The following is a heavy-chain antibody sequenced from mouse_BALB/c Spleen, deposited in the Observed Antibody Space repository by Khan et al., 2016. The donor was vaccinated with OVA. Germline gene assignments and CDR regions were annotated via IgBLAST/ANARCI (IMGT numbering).Heavy chain of an antibody. CDR1: GDSITTGY. V-gene: IGHV3-8*02. J-gene: IGHJ3*01. CDR2: IIYTGYT. CDR3: ARSTYRYAFVY. D-gene: IGHD2-14*01. Sequence: VQLQESGPSLVKPSQTLSLTCSVTGDSITTGYCNWLRKFPGNKLEYMGYIIYTGYTYYNPSLKSRISITRHTSNNQYYLQLNSVTDEDTATYYCARSTYRYAFVYWGQGTLVTVSA.